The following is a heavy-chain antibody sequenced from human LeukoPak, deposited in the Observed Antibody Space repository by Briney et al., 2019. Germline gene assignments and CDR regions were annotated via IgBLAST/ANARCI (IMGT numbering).Heavy chain of an antibody. J-gene: IGHJ4*02. CDR2: IYYSGST. D-gene: IGHD2-2*01. CDR3: ARGSLSSARRGSYYFDY. CDR1: GSSISSSSYY. Sequence: SETLSLTCTVSGSSISSSSYYWGWIRQPPGKGLEWIGSIYYSGSTYYNPSLKSRVTISVDTSKNQFSLKLSSVTAADTAVYYCARGSLSSARRGSYYFDYWGQGTLVTVSS. V-gene: IGHV4-39*07.